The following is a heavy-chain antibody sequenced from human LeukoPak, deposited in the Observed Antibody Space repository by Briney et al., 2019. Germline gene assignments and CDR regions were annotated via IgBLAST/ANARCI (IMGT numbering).Heavy chain of an antibody. J-gene: IGHJ6*03. V-gene: IGHV4-34*01. D-gene: IGHD2-21*02. CDR2: INHSGST. CDR1: GGSVSGYY. CDR3: ARGRAYCGGDCYGYYYYYMDV. Sequence: PSETLSLTCAVYGGSVSGYYWSWIRQPPGKGLEWIGEINHSGSTNYNPSLKSRVTISVDTSKNQFSLKLSSVTAADTAVYYCARGRAYCGGDCYGYYYYYMDVWGKGTTVTVSS.